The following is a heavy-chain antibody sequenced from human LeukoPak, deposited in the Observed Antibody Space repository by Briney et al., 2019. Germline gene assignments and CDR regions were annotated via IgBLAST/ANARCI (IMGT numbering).Heavy chain of an antibody. CDR3: ARHAEYSRNFYYMDV. CDR2: IYYSGTT. CDR1: GGSISSSSYY. D-gene: IGHD6-6*01. Sequence: PSETLSLTCTVSGGSISSSSYYWGWIRQPPGKGLEWIATIYYSGTTYYNPSLKSRVTIFVDTSKNQFSLNLSSVTAADTAVYYCARHAEYSRNFYYMDVWGKGTTVTISS. J-gene: IGHJ6*03. V-gene: IGHV4-39*01.